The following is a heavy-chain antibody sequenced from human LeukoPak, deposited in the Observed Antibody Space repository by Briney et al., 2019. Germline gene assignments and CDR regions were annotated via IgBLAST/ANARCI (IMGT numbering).Heavy chain of an antibody. CDR2: MNPNSGNT. CDR1: GYTFTSYD. J-gene: IGHJ6*03. V-gene: IGHV1-8*01. Sequence: ASVKVSCKASGYTFTSYDINWVRQATGQGLEWMGWMNPNSGNTGYAQKFQGRVTMTRNTSISTAYMELSSLRSEDTAVYYCAREYSSSIYYYYMDVWGKGTTVTVSS. D-gene: IGHD6-6*01. CDR3: AREYSSSIYYYYMDV.